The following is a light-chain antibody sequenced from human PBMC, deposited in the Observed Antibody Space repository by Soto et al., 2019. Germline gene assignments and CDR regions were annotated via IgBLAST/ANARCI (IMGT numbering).Light chain of an antibody. Sequence: DIVMTQSPDSLAVSLGERATINCKSSQSVLYNSNNKNYLAWYQQKPGQPPKLLIYWASTRESGVPDRFSGSGSGTDFTPTISSLQAEGVAVYYCQQYYSTPLTFGGGTKVEIK. CDR1: QSVLYNSNNKNY. CDR3: QQYYSTPLT. J-gene: IGKJ4*01. V-gene: IGKV4-1*01. CDR2: WAS.